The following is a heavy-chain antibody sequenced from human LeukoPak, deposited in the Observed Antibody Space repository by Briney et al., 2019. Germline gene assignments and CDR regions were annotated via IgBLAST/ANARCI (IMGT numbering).Heavy chain of an antibody. Sequence: GASVKVSCKASGYTLTSYGISWVRQAPGQGLEWMGWISAYNGNTNYAQKLQGRVTMTTDTSTSTAYMELRSLRSDDTAVYYCARNDFPSDRYCSSTSCWFPFDYWGQGTLVTVSS. J-gene: IGHJ4*02. CDR1: GYTLTSYG. D-gene: IGHD2-2*01. CDR3: ARNDFPSDRYCSSTSCWFPFDY. CDR2: ISAYNGNT. V-gene: IGHV1-18*01.